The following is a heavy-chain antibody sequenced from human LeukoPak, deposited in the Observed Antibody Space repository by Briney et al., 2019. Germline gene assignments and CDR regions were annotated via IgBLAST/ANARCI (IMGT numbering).Heavy chain of an antibody. V-gene: IGHV3-7*01. J-gene: IGHJ6*02. CDR1: GFIFSNYW. CDR3: ARVVGLLRYYYGMDV. D-gene: IGHD2/OR15-2a*01. Sequence: PGGSLRLSCTASGFIFSNYWMTWVRQAPGKGLEWVAQINQDGSKEYYIDSVKARFSISRDNARNSLSLQMNSLRAEDTAVYYCARVVGLLRYYYGMDVWGQGTTVTVSS. CDR2: INQDGSKE.